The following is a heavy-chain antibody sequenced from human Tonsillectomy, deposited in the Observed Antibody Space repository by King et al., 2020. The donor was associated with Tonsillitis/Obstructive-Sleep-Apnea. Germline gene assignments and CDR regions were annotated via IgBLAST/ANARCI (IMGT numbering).Heavy chain of an antibody. Sequence: TLKESGPVLVNPTETLTLTCTVSGFSLSNSRMGVSWIRQPPGKALEWLAHIFSNDEKSSSTSLKSRLTISKDTSKSQVVLTMTNMDPVDTATYYCARITSSSSSNIYYYYYMDVWGKGTTVTVSS. J-gene: IGHJ6*03. V-gene: IGHV2-26*01. CDR3: ARITSSSSSNIYYYYYMDV. CDR1: GFSLSNSRMG. CDR2: IFSNDEK. D-gene: IGHD6-6*01.